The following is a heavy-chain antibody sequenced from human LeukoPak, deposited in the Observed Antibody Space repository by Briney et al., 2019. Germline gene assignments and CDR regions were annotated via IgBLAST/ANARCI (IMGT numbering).Heavy chain of an antibody. CDR3: AKEPGEFGEP. Sequence: GGSLRLSCAASGFTFSSYAMNWVRQAPGKGLEWVSAISGSGGNTYYADSVKGRFTISRDNSKNSLYLQMNSLRAEDTALYYRAKEPGEFGEPWGQGTLVTVSS. CDR2: ISGSGGNT. V-gene: IGHV3-23*01. CDR1: GFTFSSYA. D-gene: IGHD3-10*01. J-gene: IGHJ4*02.